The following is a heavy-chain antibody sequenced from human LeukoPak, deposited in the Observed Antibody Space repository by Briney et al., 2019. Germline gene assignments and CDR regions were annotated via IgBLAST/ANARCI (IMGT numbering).Heavy chain of an antibody. J-gene: IGHJ4*02. CDR3: ARAPEYYYGSGSYYNDY. D-gene: IGHD3-10*01. V-gene: IGHV1-69*13. CDR2: IIPIFGTA. CDR1: GCTFSSYA. Sequence: GASVKVSCKASGCTFSSYAISWVRQAPGQGLEWMGGIIPIFGTANYAQKFQGRVTITADESTSTAYMELSSLRSEDTAVYYCARAPEYYYGSGSYYNDYWGQGTLLSVSS.